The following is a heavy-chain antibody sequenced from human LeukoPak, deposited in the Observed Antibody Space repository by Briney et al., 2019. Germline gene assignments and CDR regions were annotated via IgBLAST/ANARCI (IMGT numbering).Heavy chain of an antibody. CDR2: ISVIGEST. V-gene: IGHV3-23*01. CDR1: GSTFSSYA. J-gene: IGHJ4*02. CDR3: AKYGSGSYYNGLY. D-gene: IGHD3-10*01. Sequence: PGGSLRLSCAASGSTFSSYAMTWVRQAPGKGLQWVSTISVIGESTYYADSVKGRFTISRDSSKSTLYLQMNSLRDEDTAVYYCAKYGSGSYYNGLYWGQGTLVTVSS.